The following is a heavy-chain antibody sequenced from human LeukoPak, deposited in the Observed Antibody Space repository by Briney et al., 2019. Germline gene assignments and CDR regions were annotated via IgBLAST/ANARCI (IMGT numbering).Heavy chain of an antibody. CDR2: IVVGSGNT. J-gene: IGHJ4*02. D-gene: IGHD3-22*01. V-gene: IGHV1-58*02. CDR1: GFTFTSSA. Sequence: ASVKVSCKASGFTFTSSAMQWVLQARGQRLEWIGWIVVGSGNTNYAQKFQERVTITRDMSTSTAYMELSSLRSEDTAVYYCAAVPIRYDSSGYADDYWGQGTLVTVSS. CDR3: AAVPIRYDSSGYADDY.